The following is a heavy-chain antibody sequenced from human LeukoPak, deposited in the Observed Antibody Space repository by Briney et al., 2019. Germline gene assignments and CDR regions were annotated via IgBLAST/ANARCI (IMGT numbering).Heavy chain of an antibody. CDR1: GYSFTSYW. Sequence: GESLKISCKGSGYSFTSYWISWVRRMPGKGLGWMGRIDPSDSYTNYSPSFQGHVTISADKSISTAYLQWSSLKASDTAMYYCARHVRGPYGSGSPIFDYWGQGTLVTVSS. D-gene: IGHD3-10*01. J-gene: IGHJ4*02. CDR2: IDPSDSYT. V-gene: IGHV5-10-1*01. CDR3: ARHVRGPYGSGSPIFDY.